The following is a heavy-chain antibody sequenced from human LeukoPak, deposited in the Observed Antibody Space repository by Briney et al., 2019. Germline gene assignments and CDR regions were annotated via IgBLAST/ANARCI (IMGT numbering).Heavy chain of an antibody. J-gene: IGHJ5*02. Sequence: TGGSLRLSCAASGITFNSYTMNWVRQAPGKGLEWVSSISSSSSYIYYAASVKGRFTISRDNAKNSLYLQMNSLRAEDTAVYYCARDPDPEWLLQPNWFDPWGQGTLVTVSS. CDR1: GITFNSYT. CDR2: ISSSSSYI. V-gene: IGHV3-21*01. CDR3: ARDPDPEWLLQPNWFDP. D-gene: IGHD3-22*01.